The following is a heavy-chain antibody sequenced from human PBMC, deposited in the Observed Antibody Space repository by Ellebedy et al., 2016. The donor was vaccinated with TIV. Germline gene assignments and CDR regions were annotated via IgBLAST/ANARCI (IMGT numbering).Heavy chain of an antibody. J-gene: IGHJ2*01. D-gene: IGHD2-2*01. CDR3: ARMDTASWYGFLDL. CDR1: GFTFSSYG. CDR2: LSYDESRV. Sequence: GESLNISCVASGFTFSSYGMPSVRQSPVRGLEWVTTLSYDESRVYYADSVKGRFTVSRDTSKNTLYLQMYDLRPEDTGLYYCARMDTASWYGFLDLWGRGTLVTVSS. V-gene: IGHV3-30*03.